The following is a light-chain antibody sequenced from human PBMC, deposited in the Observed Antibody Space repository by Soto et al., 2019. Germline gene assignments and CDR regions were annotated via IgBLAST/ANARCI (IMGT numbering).Light chain of an antibody. CDR1: QSVSSN. V-gene: IGKV3D-15*01. CDR3: QQYVNFVWT. J-gene: IGKJ1*01. CDR2: DAS. Sequence: EIVLTQSPATLSVSPGERATLSCRASQSVSSNLAWYQQKPGQAPRLLMYDASRRATGIPDRFSGSGSGTDFTLTISRLEPEDVAVYYCQQYVNFVWTFGQGTKVDIK.